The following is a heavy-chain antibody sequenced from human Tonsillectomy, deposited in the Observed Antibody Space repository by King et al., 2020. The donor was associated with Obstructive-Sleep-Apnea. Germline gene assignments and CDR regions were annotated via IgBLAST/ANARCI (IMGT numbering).Heavy chain of an antibody. CDR2: ITTGGST. CDR3: AKVSRDGGIVEVPTAKEYYYYYYDLDV. V-gene: IGHV3-23*04. D-gene: IGHD2-2*01. J-gene: IGHJ6*02. Sequence: VQLVESGGGLVQPGGSLRLSCAASGFTFSSYAMNWVRQAPGKGLEWVSVITTGGSTYYADSVKGRFTISRDNSKNTLYLQMNSLRAEATDEYYCAKVSRDGGIVEVPTAKEYYYYYYDLDVWGQGTTVTVSS. CDR1: GFTFSSYA.